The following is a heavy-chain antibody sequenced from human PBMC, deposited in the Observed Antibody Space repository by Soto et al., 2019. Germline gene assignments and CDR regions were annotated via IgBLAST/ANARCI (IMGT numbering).Heavy chain of an antibody. D-gene: IGHD6-19*01. J-gene: IGHJ4*02. CDR2: ISYDGSNK. Sequence: QVQLVESGGGVVQPGRSLRLSCAASGFTFSSYAMHWVRRAPGKGLEWVAVISYDGSNKYYADSVKGRFTISRDNSKNTLYLQMNSLRAEDTAVYYCARGQWLVRSSSDYWGQGTLVTVSS. CDR3: ARGQWLVRSSSDY. V-gene: IGHV3-30-3*01. CDR1: GFTFSSYA.